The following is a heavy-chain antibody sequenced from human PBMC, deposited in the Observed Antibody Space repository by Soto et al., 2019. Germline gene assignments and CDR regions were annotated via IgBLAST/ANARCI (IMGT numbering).Heavy chain of an antibody. CDR1: GGTFSSYA. CDR2: IIPIFGTA. V-gene: IGHV1-69*12. D-gene: IGHD3-3*01. CDR3: ARNVGVVKVHYYYGMDV. J-gene: IGHJ6*02. Sequence: QVQLVQSGAEVKKPGSSVKVSCKASGGTFSSYAISWVRQAPGQGLEWMGGIIPIFGTANYAQKFQGRVTITADESTSTAYMELSSLRSEDTAVYYCARNVGVVKVHYYYGMDVWGQGTTVTVSS.